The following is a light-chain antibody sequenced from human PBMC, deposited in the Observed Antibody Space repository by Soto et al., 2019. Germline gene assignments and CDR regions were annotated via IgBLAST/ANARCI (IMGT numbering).Light chain of an antibody. CDR1: SSDVGGYNY. Sequence: QSALTQPRSVSGSPGQSVTISCTGTSSDVGGYNYVSWFQQYPGKAPKLIIFNVDGRPSEVPDRFSGSKSGNTASLTISGLQTDDEADYYCCSYAGSYTLYVFGSGTKVTVL. CDR2: NVD. V-gene: IGLV2-11*01. J-gene: IGLJ1*01. CDR3: CSYAGSYTLYV.